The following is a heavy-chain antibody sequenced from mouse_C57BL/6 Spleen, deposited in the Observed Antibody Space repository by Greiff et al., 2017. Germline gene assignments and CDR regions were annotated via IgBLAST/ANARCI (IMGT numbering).Heavy chain of an antibody. CDR3: TWDGGYYPAWFAY. Sequence: EVQLQQSGAELVRPGASVKLSCTASGFNIKDSYMHWVKQRPEQGLEWIGRIDPEDGDTEYAPKFQGKATMTADPSSNTAYLQLSSLTSEDSAVDYCTWDGGYYPAWFAYWGQGTLVTVSA. J-gene: IGHJ3*01. D-gene: IGHD2-3*01. CDR2: IDPEDGDT. V-gene: IGHV14-1*01. CDR1: GFNIKDSY.